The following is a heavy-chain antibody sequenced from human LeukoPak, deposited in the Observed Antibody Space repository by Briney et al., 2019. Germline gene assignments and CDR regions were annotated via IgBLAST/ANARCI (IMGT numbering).Heavy chain of an antibody. Sequence: SETLSLTCAVYGGSFSGYYWSWIRQPPGKGLEWIGEINHSGGTNYNPSLKSRVTISVDTSKNQFSLKLSSVTAADTAVYYCAREYCSGGSCYYFDYWGQGTLVTVSS. CDR3: AREYCSGGSCYYFDY. D-gene: IGHD2-15*01. V-gene: IGHV4-34*01. J-gene: IGHJ4*02. CDR1: GGSFSGYY. CDR2: INHSGGT.